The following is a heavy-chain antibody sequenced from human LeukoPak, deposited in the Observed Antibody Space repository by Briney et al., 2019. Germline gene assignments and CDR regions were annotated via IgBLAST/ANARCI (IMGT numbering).Heavy chain of an antibody. CDR3: VRGGGGPYDILTGQLDY. J-gene: IGHJ4*02. V-gene: IGHV1-8*01. CDR2: INSNSDHT. CDR1: GYTFTCYD. Sequence: ASVKVSCKASGYTFTCYDINWVRQATGQGLEWMGWINSNSDHTLYAQKPQGRVTMTRNTSISTAYMELSSRRSEDTAGYYCVRGGGGPYDILTGQLDYWGQGTLVTVSS. D-gene: IGHD3-9*01.